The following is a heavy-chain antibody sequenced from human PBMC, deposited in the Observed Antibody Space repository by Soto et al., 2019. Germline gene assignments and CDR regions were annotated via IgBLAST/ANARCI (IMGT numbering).Heavy chain of an antibody. CDR2: IYQSGST. D-gene: IGHD3-22*01. CDR3: ARSGSGSLNWYFHL. J-gene: IGHJ2*01. V-gene: IGHV4-59*01. Sequence: SETLSLTCTVSGGSISSYYWSWIRQPPGKGLEWIGYIYQSGSTNYNPSLKSRVTISRDTSKNQFFLNLNSVTAADTALYYCARSGSGSLNWYFHLWGRGTLVNVS. CDR1: GGSISSYY.